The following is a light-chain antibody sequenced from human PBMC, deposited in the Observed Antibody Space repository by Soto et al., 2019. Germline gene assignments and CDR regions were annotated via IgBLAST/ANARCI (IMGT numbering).Light chain of an antibody. CDR1: QGISNY. V-gene: IGKV1-27*01. CDR2: AAS. J-gene: IGKJ3*01. Sequence: DIQMTQSPSSLSASVGDRVTITCRASQGISNYLAWYQQKPGKVPKLLIYAASTLQSGVPSRFRGSGSGTDFTLTISSLQPEDVATYYCQKYNSAPPITFGPGTKVDIK. CDR3: QKYNSAPPIT.